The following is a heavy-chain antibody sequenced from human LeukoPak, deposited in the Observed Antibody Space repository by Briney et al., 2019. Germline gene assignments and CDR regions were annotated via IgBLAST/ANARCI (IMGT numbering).Heavy chain of an antibody. Sequence: GGPLRLSCAASGFTFSSYAMSWVRQAPGKGLEWVSAISGSGGSTYYADSVKGRFTISRDNSKNTLYLQMNSLRAEDTAVYYCATTSIAAREYYFDYWGQGTLVTVSS. J-gene: IGHJ4*02. CDR1: GFTFSSYA. V-gene: IGHV3-23*01. CDR2: ISGSGGST. CDR3: ATTSIAAREYYFDY. D-gene: IGHD6-6*01.